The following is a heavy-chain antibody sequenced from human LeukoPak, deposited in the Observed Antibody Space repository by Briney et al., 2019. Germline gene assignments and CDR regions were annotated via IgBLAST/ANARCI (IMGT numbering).Heavy chain of an antibody. V-gene: IGHV1-46*01. CDR1: GYTFTNYY. D-gene: IGHD1-26*01. Sequence: GASVKVSCKASGYTFTNYYMRWVRQAPGQGLDWMGKINPSGGSTSYAQKFQGRVTMTRDTSTSTVYMELSSLTSEDTAVYYCARMGASGSLDYWGQGTLVTVSS. J-gene: IGHJ4*02. CDR2: INPSGGST. CDR3: ARMGASGSLDY.